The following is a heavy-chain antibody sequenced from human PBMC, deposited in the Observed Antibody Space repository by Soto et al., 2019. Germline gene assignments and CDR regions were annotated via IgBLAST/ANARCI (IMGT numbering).Heavy chain of an antibody. V-gene: IGHV3-15*07. CDR3: VWRSKYTRSFH. J-gene: IGHJ4*02. CDR2: IKSKAGGETR. Sequence: EVPLVESEGGLVQPGGSLRLSCVVSGIPFIDAWMNWVRQAPGKGLEWVARIKSKAGGETRDYAAPVKGRFTISRDDSKNMLYLDMNSLEVDDTAVYFCVWRSKYTRSFHWGPGTLVTVSS. D-gene: IGHD6-13*01. CDR1: GIPFIDAW.